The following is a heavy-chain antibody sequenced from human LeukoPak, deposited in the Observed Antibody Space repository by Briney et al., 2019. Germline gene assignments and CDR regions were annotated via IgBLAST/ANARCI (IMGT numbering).Heavy chain of an antibody. CDR2: IFPSGGEI. CDR1: GFTFSSYS. CDR3: ATYRQVLLPFES. D-gene: IGHD2-8*02. J-gene: IGHJ4*02. Sequence: GGSLRLSCAASGFTFSSYSMNWVRQAPGKGLEWVSSIFPSGGEIHYADSVRGRFTISRDNSKSTLSLQMNSLRAEDTAIYYCATYRQVLLPFESWGQGTLVTVSS. V-gene: IGHV3-23*01.